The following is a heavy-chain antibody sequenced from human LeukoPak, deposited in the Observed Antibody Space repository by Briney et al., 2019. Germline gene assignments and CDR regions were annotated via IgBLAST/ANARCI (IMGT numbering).Heavy chain of an antibody. CDR2: IRYDGNIK. CDR1: GFTFSSYD. D-gene: IGHD3-22*01. CDR3: AKGRYLDRSGYPIDH. Sequence: PGGSLRLSCAASGFTFSSYDMHWVRQAPGKGLEWVAFIRYDGNIKYFADSVKGRFTISRDSSKNTLYLQMDSLRPEDTALYYCAKGRYLDRSGYPIDHWGQGTLVTVSS. V-gene: IGHV3-30*02. J-gene: IGHJ4*02.